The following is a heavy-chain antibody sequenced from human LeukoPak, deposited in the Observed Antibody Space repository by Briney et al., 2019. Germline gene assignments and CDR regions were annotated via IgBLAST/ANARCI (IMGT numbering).Heavy chain of an antibody. V-gene: IGHV4-31*03. J-gene: IGHJ6*02. D-gene: IGHD3-16*01. Sequence: SETLSLTCTVSGGSISSGGYYWSWIRQHPGKGLEWLGYIYYSGSTYYNPSLKSRVTISVDTSKNQFSLKLSSVTAADTAVFYCARDRSNLWGYGMDVWGQGTTVTVSS. CDR1: GGSISSGGYY. CDR2: IYYSGST. CDR3: ARDRSNLWGYGMDV.